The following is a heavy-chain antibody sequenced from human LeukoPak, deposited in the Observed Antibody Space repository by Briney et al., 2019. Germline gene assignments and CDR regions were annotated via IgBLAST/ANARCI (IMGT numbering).Heavy chain of an antibody. D-gene: IGHD3-10*02. V-gene: IGHV3-48*03. CDR2: ISSSGSTI. CDR1: GFTFSSYE. CDR3: AELGITMIGGV. J-gene: IGHJ6*04. Sequence: GGSLTLSCAGSGFTFSSYEMNWVRQAPGKGLEWVSYISSSGSTIYYADSVKGRFTISRDNAKNSLYLQMNSLRAEDTAVYYCAELGITMIGGVWGKGTTVTISS.